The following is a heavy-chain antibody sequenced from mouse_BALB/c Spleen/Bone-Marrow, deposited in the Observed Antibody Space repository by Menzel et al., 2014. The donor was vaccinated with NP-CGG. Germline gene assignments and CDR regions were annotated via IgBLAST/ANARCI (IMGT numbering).Heavy chain of an antibody. CDR1: GFDFRRYW. Sequence: EVNVVESGGGLVQPGGSLKLSCAASGFDFRRYWMSWVRQAPGKGLEWIGEINPESSTINYTPSLKDKFIISRDNAKNTLYLQMSKVRSEDTALYYCARLCYCGYFVDWGQGTTLTVSS. CDR3: ARLCYCGYFVD. J-gene: IGHJ2*01. V-gene: IGHV4-1*02. CDR2: INPESSTI. D-gene: IGHD1-1*01.